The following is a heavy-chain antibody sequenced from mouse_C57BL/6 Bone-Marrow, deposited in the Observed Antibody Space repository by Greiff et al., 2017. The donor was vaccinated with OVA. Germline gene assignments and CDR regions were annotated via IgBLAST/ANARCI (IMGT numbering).Heavy chain of an antibody. CDR1: GFSLTSYG. D-gene: IGHD1-1*01. V-gene: IGHV2-5*01. CDR2: IWRGGST. Sequence: VQLQQSGPGLVQPSQSLSITCTVSGFSLTSYGVHWVRQSPGKGLEWLGVIWRGGSTDYNAAFMSRLSITKDNSKSQVFFTMNSLQADDTAIYYCADYYGSSFAMDYWGQGTSVTVSS. CDR3: ADYYGSSFAMDY. J-gene: IGHJ4*01.